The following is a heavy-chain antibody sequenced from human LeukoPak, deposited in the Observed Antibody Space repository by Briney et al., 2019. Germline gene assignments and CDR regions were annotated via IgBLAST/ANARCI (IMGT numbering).Heavy chain of an antibody. CDR1: GGSISSYY. Sequence: SETPSLTCTVSGGSISSYYWSWIRQPPGKGLEWIGYIYYSGSTNYNPSLKSRVTILVDTSKNQFSLKLSSVTAADTAVYYCARGYRGSPAEIDYWGQGTLVTVSS. CDR2: IYYSGST. CDR3: ARGYRGSPAEIDY. V-gene: IGHV4-59*08. J-gene: IGHJ4*02. D-gene: IGHD1-26*01.